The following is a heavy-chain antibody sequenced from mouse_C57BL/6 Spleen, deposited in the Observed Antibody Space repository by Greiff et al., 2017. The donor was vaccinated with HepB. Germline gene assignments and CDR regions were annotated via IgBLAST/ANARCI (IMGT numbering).Heavy chain of an antibody. Sequence: VKLVESGGGLVQSGRSLRLSCATSGFTFSDFYMEWVRQAPGKGLEWIAASRNKANDYTTEYSASVKGRFIVSRDTSQSILYLQMNALRAEDTAIYYCARSYYGNPFAYWGQGTLVTVSA. J-gene: IGHJ3*01. D-gene: IGHD2-10*01. CDR2: SRNKANDYTT. V-gene: IGHV7-1*01. CDR1: GFTFSDFY. CDR3: ARSYYGNPFAY.